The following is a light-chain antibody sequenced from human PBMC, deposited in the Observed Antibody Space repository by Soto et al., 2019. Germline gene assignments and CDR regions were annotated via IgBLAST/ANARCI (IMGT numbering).Light chain of an antibody. J-gene: IGLJ3*02. CDR3: CSYADNYSWV. CDR1: TSDVGNYNY. CDR2: DVT. Sequence: QSALTQPRSVSGSPGQSVTISCSGTTSDVGNYNYVSWYQQHPGKAPKLIIYDVTKRPSGVPDRFSGSKSGNTASLTISGLQAEDEADYYCCSYADNYSWVFGGGTKLTVL. V-gene: IGLV2-11*01.